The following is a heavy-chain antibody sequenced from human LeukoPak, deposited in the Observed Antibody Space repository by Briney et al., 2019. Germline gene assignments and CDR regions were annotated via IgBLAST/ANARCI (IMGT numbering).Heavy chain of an antibody. D-gene: IGHD3-22*01. CDR2: INSDGRRT. J-gene: IGHJ4*02. Sequence: GSLRLSCAASGFTFNNYWMHWVRQAPGKGLVWVSRINSDGRRTTYADSVKGRFTISRDNAKNTLYLQMNSLRAEDTAVYYCASKSSGHFDYWGQGTLVTVSS. CDR1: GFTFNNYW. V-gene: IGHV3-74*01. CDR3: ASKSSGHFDY.